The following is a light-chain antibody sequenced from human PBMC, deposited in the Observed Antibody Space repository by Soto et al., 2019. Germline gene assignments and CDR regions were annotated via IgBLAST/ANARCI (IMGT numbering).Light chain of an antibody. CDR1: SSDVGGYNY. CDR3: SSYTASSTLSVV. J-gene: IGLJ2*01. V-gene: IGLV2-14*01. Sequence: QSVLTQPASVSGSPGQSITISCTGTSSDVGGYNYVSWYQQHPGKAPKLMIYGVTYRPSGVSNRFSGSKSGNTASLPISGLQAEDDADYYCSSYTASSTLSVVFGGGTKLTVL. CDR2: GVT.